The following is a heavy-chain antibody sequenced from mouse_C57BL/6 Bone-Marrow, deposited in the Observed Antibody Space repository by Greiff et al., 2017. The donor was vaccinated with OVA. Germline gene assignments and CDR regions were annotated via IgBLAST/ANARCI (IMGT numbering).Heavy chain of an antibody. Sequence: EVQLVESGAELVRPGASVKLSCTASGFNIKDDYMHWVKQRPEQGLEWIGWIDPENGDTEYASKFQGKATITADTSSNTAYLQLSSLTSEDTAVYYCTTSTTVAYWYFDVWGTGTTVTVSS. CDR3: TTSTTVAYWYFDV. J-gene: IGHJ1*03. CDR2: IDPENGDT. D-gene: IGHD1-1*01. CDR1: GFNIKDDY. V-gene: IGHV14-4*01.